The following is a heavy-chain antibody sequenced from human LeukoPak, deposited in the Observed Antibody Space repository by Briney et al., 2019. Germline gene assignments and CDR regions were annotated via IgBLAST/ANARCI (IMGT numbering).Heavy chain of an antibody. CDR3: ARPTMIVGHAFDI. CDR2: MNPNSGNT. J-gene: IGHJ3*02. CDR1: GYTFTSYD. Sequence: GASVKVSCKASGYTFTSYDINWVRQATGQGLEWMGWMNPNSGNTGYAQKFQGRVTITRNTSISTAYMELSSLRSEDTAVYYCARPTMIVGHAFDIWGQGTMVTVSS. V-gene: IGHV1-8*03. D-gene: IGHD3-22*01.